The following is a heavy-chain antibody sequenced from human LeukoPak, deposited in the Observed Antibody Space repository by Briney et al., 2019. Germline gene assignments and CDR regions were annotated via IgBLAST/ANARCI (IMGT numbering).Heavy chain of an antibody. D-gene: IGHD2-21*02. CDR2: FDPEDGET. Sequence: ASVKLSCRVSGYTFPELSMHWVRPAPGEGLEWIGGFDPEDGETIYAQKFQGRVTMTEDTSTDTAYMELSSLRSEDTAVYYCATVVVTAPGEDYFDYWGQGTLVTVSS. V-gene: IGHV1-24*01. CDR1: GYTFPELS. J-gene: IGHJ4*02. CDR3: ATVVVTAPGEDYFDY.